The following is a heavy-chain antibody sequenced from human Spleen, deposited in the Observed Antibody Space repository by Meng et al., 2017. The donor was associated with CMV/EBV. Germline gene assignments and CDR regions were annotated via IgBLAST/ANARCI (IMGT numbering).Heavy chain of an antibody. CDR1: GFTFSIYA. V-gene: IGHV3-23*01. CDR2: ISGRDETT. J-gene: IGHJ4*02. CDR3: AKTRHRYSGTRCFDS. Sequence: SGFTFSIYAMTWVSQAPGRGLEWVSIISGRDETTYYTDSVKGRFTISRDNSKNILYLQMNSLRAEDTAVYYCAKTRHRYSGTRCFDSWGQGTLVTVSS. D-gene: IGHD1-26*01.